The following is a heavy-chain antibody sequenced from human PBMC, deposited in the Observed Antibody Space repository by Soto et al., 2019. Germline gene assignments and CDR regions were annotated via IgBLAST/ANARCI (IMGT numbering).Heavy chain of an antibody. CDR3: ASLYGDYVPY. D-gene: IGHD4-17*01. CDR2: INYSGST. J-gene: IGHJ4*02. V-gene: IGHV4-39*01. CDR1: GDSISSSSYY. Sequence: QLQLQESGPGLVKPSETLSLTCSVSGDSISSSSYYWGWIRQPPGKGLEWIGTINYSGSTYYNPSLNNRATITVDTSMNQFSLKVSSVTAADAAVYYCASLYGDYVPYWGQGILVSVSS.